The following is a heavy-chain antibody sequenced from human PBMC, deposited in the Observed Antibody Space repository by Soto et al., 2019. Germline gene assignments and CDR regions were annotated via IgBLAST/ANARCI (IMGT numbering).Heavy chain of an antibody. CDR2: ISSSSSTI. Sequence: GGSLRLSCAASGFTFSSYSMNWVRQAPGKGLEWVSYISSSSSTIYYADSVKGRFTISRDNAKNSLYLQMNSLRDEDTAVYYCARDYVFTSMGTSLNLFYSCGQGSLVTVSS. V-gene: IGHV3-48*02. J-gene: IGHJ5*02. D-gene: IGHD5-18*01. CDR3: ARDYVFTSMGTSLNLFYS. CDR1: GFTFSSYS.